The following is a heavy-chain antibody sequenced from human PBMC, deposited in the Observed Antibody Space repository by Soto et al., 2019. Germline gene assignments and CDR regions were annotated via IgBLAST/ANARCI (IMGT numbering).Heavy chain of an antibody. CDR3: ASQAFDY. Sequence: GSLRLSCTASGFIFRDYGMQWVRQAPGKGLEWLAFIWHDGSKKYYADSLKGRFTISRDNSKNTMYLQMSSPTVEDTAVYYCASQAFDYWGQGTLVTVSS. CDR1: GFIFRDYG. J-gene: IGHJ4*02. V-gene: IGHV3-33*01. CDR2: IWHDGSKK.